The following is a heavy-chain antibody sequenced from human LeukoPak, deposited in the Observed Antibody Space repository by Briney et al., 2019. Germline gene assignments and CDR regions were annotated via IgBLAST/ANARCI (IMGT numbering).Heavy chain of an antibody. CDR2: IYHSGTT. Sequence: SETLSLTCAVSGYSIGSGYFWGWIRQPPAKGLEWIGSIYHSGTTFYNPSLKGRVTISIDTSKNQFSLKLSSVTAADTAVYYCARRDSYGYYFDYWGQGTLVTVSS. J-gene: IGHJ4*02. CDR3: ARRDSYGYYFDY. CDR1: GYSIGSGYF. V-gene: IGHV4-38-2*01. D-gene: IGHD5-18*01.